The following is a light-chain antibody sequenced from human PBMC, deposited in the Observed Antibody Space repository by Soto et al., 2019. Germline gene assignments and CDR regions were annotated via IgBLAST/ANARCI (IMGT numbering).Light chain of an antibody. J-gene: IGLJ1*01. CDR2: DVT. Sequence: QSALTQPRSVSGSPGQSVTISCTGTSSDVGGYTYVSWYQQHPGKAPKLIIYDVTERPSGVPARFSGSKSGNTASLTISGLQAEDEAAYYFCSYAGSYTYVFGTGTKVTVL. V-gene: IGLV2-11*01. CDR3: CSYAGSYTYV. CDR1: SSDVGGYTY.